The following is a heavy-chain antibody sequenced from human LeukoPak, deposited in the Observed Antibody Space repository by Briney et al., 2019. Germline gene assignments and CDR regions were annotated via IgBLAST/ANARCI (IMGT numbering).Heavy chain of an antibody. CDR1: GGSISSYY. CDR2: IYTSGST. V-gene: IGHV4-4*07. CDR3: ARGGIAAASGTFDI. D-gene: IGHD6-13*01. J-gene: IGHJ3*02. Sequence: SETLSLTCTVSGGSISSYYWSWIRQPAGKGLEWIGRIYTSGSTNYNPSLKSRVTMSVDTSKNQFSLKLSSVTAADTAVYYCARGGIAAASGTFDIWGQGTMVTVSS.